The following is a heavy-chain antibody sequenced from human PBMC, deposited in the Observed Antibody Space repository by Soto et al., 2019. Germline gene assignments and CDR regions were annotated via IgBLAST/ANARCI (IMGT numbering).Heavy chain of an antibody. D-gene: IGHD1-1*01. V-gene: IGHV3-30-3*01. J-gene: IGHJ3*02. Sequence: QVQLVESGGGVVQPGRSLRLSCAASGFTFSSYAMHWVRQAPGKGLEWVAVISYDGSNKYYADSVKGRFTISRDNSKNTLYLQMNSLRAEDTAVYYCARWDTPQNEDAFDIWGQWTMVTVSS. CDR2: ISYDGSNK. CDR1: GFTFSSYA. CDR3: ARWDTPQNEDAFDI.